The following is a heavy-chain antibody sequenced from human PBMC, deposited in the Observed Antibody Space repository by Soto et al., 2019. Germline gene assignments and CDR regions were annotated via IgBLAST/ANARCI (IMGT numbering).Heavy chain of an antibody. D-gene: IGHD3-22*01. J-gene: IGHJ4*02. Sequence: QVRLQESGPGLVKPSETLSLTCTVSGGSVSSGNYYWSWIRQPPGEGLEWIGYFYYTGSINYNPPRKSQVTIFIDASKNPFSLGLSSVTAADTAVYYCARSMFYSDGTNSSPFGHWGQGTLVTASS. CDR1: GGSVSSGNYY. CDR2: FYYTGSI. V-gene: IGHV4-61*01. CDR3: ARSMFYSDGTNSSPFGH.